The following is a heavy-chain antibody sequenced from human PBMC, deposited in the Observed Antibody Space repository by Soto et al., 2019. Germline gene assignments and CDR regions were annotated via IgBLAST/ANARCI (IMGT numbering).Heavy chain of an antibody. CDR3: ARSLGYCSSTSCYFVSAWFDP. J-gene: IGHJ5*02. V-gene: IGHV1-46*01. D-gene: IGHD2-2*01. Sequence: GASVKVSCKASGYTFTSYYMHWVRQAPGQGLEWMGIINPSGGSTSYAQKFQGRVTMTRDTSTSTVYMELSSLRSEDTAVYYCARSLGYCSSTSCYFVSAWFDPWGQGTLVTVSS. CDR2: INPSGGST. CDR1: GYTFTSYY.